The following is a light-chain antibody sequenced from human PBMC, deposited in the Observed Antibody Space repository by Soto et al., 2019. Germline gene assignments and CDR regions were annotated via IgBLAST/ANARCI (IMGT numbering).Light chain of an antibody. J-gene: IGKJ1*01. CDR2: GAS. CDR3: QQYGTSPPR. V-gene: IGKV3-20*01. Sequence: EIVLTQSPGTLSLSTGERAALSCRASESVSDGSLSWYQQKSGQAPRLLIYGASSRATGIPDRFSGSGSGTDFTLTISRLEPEDFAVYSCQQYGTSPPRFGQGTKVEIK. CDR1: ESVSDGS.